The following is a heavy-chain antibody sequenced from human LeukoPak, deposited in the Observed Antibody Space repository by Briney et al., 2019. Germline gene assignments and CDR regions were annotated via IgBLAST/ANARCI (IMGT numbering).Heavy chain of an antibody. CDR3: ARDEWELSEFDY. CDR1: GFTFSSYS. D-gene: IGHD1-26*01. V-gene: IGHV3-21*01. J-gene: IGHJ4*02. Sequence: TGGSLRLSCAASGFTFSSYSMNWVRQAPGKGLEWVSSISSSSSYIYYADSVKGRFTISRDNAKNSLYLQMNSLRAEDTAVYYCARDEWELSEFDYWGQGTLVTVSS. CDR2: ISSSSSYI.